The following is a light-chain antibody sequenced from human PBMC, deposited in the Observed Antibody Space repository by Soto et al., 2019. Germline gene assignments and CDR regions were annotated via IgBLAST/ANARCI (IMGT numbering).Light chain of an antibody. CDR1: QSVSSN. V-gene: IGKV3-15*01. J-gene: IGKJ4*01. Sequence: EIVLTQSPATLSVSPGERATLSCRASQSVSSNLAWYQQRPGQAPRLLIYGASTRATGIPARFIGSGSATEFTLTISSLQSGDFAVYYCQQYTNWPLTFGGGTKVEIK. CDR2: GAS. CDR3: QQYTNWPLT.